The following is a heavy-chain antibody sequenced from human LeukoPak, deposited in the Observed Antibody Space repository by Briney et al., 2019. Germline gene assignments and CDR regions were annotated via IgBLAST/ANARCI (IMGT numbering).Heavy chain of an antibody. CDR1: EYSFTSYW. Sequence: GEALKISYKGAEYSFTSYWIGWWRQMPREGLEWMGIIYPGDSDTRYSPSFQGQVTISAEKSISTAYLQWSSLKASDTAMYYCARHKGEIAAAGTRVHNWFDPWGQGPLVPVSS. D-gene: IGHD6-13*01. V-gene: IGHV5-51*01. CDR3: ARHKGEIAAAGTRVHNWFDP. J-gene: IGHJ5*02. CDR2: IYPGDSDT.